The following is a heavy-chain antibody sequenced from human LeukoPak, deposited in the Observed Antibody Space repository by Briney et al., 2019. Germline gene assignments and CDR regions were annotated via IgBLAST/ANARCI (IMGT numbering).Heavy chain of an antibody. CDR1: GYTLTSYD. V-gene: IGHV1-8*01. D-gene: IGHD6-13*01. CDR3: ARDRIAAAGFDY. Sequence: ASVKVSCKASGYTLTSYDINWVRQATGQGLEWMGWMNPNSGNTGYAQKFQGRVTMTRNTSISTAYMELSSLRSEGTAVYYCARDRIAAAGFDYWGQGTLVTVSS. CDR2: MNPNSGNT. J-gene: IGHJ4*02.